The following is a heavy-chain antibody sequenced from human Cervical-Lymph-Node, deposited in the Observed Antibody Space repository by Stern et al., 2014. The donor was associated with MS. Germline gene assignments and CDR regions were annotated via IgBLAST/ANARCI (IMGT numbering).Heavy chain of an antibody. Sequence: MQLVESGAEVKKPGSSVKVSCKASGGTFSSYEITWVRQAPGQGLEWMGGIIPTFDTPTYAQKFQYRVTISADESTNTAYLELNGLKSDDTAIYFCARAYTYYSNSAGYWGQGTLVTVSS. CDR2: IIPTFDTP. V-gene: IGHV1-69*01. D-gene: IGHD3-10*01. J-gene: IGHJ4*02. CDR1: GGTFSSYE. CDR3: ARAYTYYSNSAGY.